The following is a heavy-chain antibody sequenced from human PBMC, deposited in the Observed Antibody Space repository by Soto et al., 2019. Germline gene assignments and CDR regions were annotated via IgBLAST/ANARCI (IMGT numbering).Heavy chain of an antibody. J-gene: IGHJ4*02. CDR1: GGSISSGGYY. V-gene: IGHV4-31*03. CDR2: IYYSGST. Sequence: SETLSLTCTVSGGSISSGGYYWSWIRQHPGKGLEWIGYIYYSGSTYYNPSLKSRVTISVDTSKNQFSLKLSSVTAADTAMYYCAREVGSVAAGSGSEGFDYWGQGTLVTVSS. CDR3: AREVGSVAAGSGSEGFDY. D-gene: IGHD3-10*01.